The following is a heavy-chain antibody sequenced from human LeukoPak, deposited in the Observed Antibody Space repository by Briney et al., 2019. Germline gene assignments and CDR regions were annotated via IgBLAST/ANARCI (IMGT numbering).Heavy chain of an antibody. Sequence: PSETLSLTCAVSGGSISTNNWWSWVRQPPGKGLEWIGEIYHGGSTNYNPSLKSRVTISVDKSKNQFSLNLSSVTAADTAIYYCARKRSVAGTGPFDYWGQGTLVTVSS. V-gene: IGHV4-4*02. D-gene: IGHD6-19*01. J-gene: IGHJ4*02. CDR2: IYHGGST. CDR3: ARKRSVAGTGPFDY. CDR1: GGSISTNNW.